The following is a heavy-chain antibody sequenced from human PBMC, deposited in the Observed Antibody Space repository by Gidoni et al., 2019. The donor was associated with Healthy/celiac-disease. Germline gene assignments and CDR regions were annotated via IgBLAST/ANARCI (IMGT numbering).Heavy chain of an antibody. J-gene: IGHJ4*02. CDR1: GGTFSSYA. Sequence: QVQLVQSGAEVKKLGSSVNVSCKASGGTFSSYAISWVRQAPGQGLEWMGRIIPILGIANYAQKFQGRVTITADKSTSTAYMELSSLRSEDTAVYYCAKESRDYYDSSGYSDDWGQGTLVTVSS. CDR2: IIPILGIA. V-gene: IGHV1-69*09. CDR3: AKESRDYYDSSGYSDD. D-gene: IGHD3-22*01.